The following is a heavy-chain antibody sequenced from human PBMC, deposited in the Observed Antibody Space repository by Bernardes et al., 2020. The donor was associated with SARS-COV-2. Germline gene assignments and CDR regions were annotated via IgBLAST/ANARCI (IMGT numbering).Heavy chain of an antibody. V-gene: IGHV4-59*08. CDR3: VRHGAPYCSRPDCLDKYFQY. D-gene: IGHD6-13*01. Sequence: SETLSLTCTVSGASFGYYYWSWIRQPPGKGLEWIGYFYQRGTPIYNHSLRDRVTISADTSTNRIFLSLKYVTAADTAVYYCVRHGAPYCSRPDCLDKYFQYWGQGSLVIVFS. J-gene: IGHJ1*01. CDR2: FYQRGTP. CDR1: GASFGYYY.